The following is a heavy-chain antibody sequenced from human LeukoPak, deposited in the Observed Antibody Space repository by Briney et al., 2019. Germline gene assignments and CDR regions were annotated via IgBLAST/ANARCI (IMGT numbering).Heavy chain of an antibody. CDR2: ISSSSSYI. Sequence: GGSLRLSCLASGFTFSTYSLSWVRQAPGKGLEWVSAISSSSSYIYYADSVKGRFTISRHNAKRSLYLQMNSLRAEDTAVYYCAKGLYYYDSSGYYILSYWGQGTLVTVSS. D-gene: IGHD3-22*01. CDR3: AKGLYYYDSSGYYILSY. J-gene: IGHJ4*02. V-gene: IGHV3-21*04. CDR1: GFTFSTYS.